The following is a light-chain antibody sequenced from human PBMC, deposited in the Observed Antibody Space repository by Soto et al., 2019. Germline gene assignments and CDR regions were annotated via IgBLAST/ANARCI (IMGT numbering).Light chain of an antibody. CDR3: QTWGTGTVI. J-gene: IGLJ2*01. V-gene: IGLV4-69*01. Sequence: QLVLTQSPSASVSLGASVKLTCVLSSGHSNYAVAWHQQQPEKGPRYLMRLNSDGSHNRGDGIPDRFSGSSSGTERYLTISRLQSEDEADYYCQTWGTGTVIFGGGTQLTVL. CDR1: SGHSNYA. CDR2: LNSDGSH.